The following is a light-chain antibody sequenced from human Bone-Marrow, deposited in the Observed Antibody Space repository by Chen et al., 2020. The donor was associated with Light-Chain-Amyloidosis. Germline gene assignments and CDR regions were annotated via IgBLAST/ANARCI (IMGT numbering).Light chain of an antibody. Sequence: DFQTTQSPSSLSASVGDRVTITCRASQSISSYLNWYQQKPGKAPKLLISAASSLQSGVPSRFSGSGSGTDFTLTISSLQPEDFATYYCQQSYSTPPTFGQGTKVEIK. V-gene: IGKV1-39*01. CDR3: QQSYSTPPT. J-gene: IGKJ1*01. CDR1: QSISSY. CDR2: AAS.